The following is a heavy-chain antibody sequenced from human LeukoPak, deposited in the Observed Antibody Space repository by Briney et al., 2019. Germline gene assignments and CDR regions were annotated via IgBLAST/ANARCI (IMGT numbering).Heavy chain of an antibody. V-gene: IGHV3-7*01. CDR3: ARENFESSGWDV. CDR2: IKHDVSEK. Sequence: GGSLRLSCAAFGFTFSSYWMSWVRQAPGKGLEWVANIKHDVSEKNYVDSVKGRFTISRDNAKKSLYLQMNSLRAEDTAVYYCARENFESSGWDVWGQGALVTVSS. D-gene: IGHD3-22*01. J-gene: IGHJ4*02. CDR1: GFTFSSYW.